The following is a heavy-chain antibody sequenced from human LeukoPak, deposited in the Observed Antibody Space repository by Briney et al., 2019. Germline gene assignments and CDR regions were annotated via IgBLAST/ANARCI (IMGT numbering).Heavy chain of an antibody. CDR2: IYYSGST. V-gene: IGHV4-39*01. CDR1: GASIGSSTDY. D-gene: IGHD1-26*01. Sequence: SETLSLTCTVSGASIGSSTDYWGWIRQPPGTGLEWIANIYYSGSTYYNASLQSRVTISIDTSKNQFSLRLNSVTAADTAMYYCAKSGGYGLIDYWGQGTRVTVSS. CDR3: AKSGGYGLIDY. J-gene: IGHJ4*02.